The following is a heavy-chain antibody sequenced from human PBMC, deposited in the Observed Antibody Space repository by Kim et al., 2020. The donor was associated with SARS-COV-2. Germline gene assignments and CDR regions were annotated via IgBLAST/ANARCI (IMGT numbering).Heavy chain of an antibody. CDR1: GGSFSGYY. Sequence: SETLSLTCAVYGGSFSGYYWSWIRQPPGKGLEWIGEINHSGSTNYNPSLKSRVTISVDTSKNQFSLKLSSVTAADTAVYYCAREIYKSVGNGGDYGTLYYFDYWGQGTLVTVSS. V-gene: IGHV4-34*01. CDR3: AREIYKSVGNGGDYGTLYYFDY. D-gene: IGHD4-17*01. CDR2: INHSGST. J-gene: IGHJ4*02.